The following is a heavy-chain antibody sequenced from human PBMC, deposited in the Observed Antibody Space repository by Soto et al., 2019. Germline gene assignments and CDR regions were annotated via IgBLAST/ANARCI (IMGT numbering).Heavy chain of an antibody. J-gene: IGHJ3*02. CDR2: ISPAGSSI. V-gene: IGHV3-48*01. CDR1: GFSFSIYS. CDR3: AKDRGGSGAFDI. D-gene: IGHD3-10*01. Sequence: EGQLVEFGGGLVKPGGSLRLSCAASGFSFSIYSYNWVRQAPGKGLEWLSYISPAGSSIYYADSVKGRFTISRDSARDSVYLQMNSLRAEDTAVNYCAKDRGGSGAFDIWGPGTMVTVSS.